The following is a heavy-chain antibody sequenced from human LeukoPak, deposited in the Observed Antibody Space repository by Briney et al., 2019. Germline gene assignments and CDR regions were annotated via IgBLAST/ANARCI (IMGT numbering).Heavy chain of an antibody. CDR1: GGSISSYY. Sequence: PSGTLSLTCTVSGGSISSYYWSWIRQPPGKGLEWIGYIYYSGSTNYNPSLKSRVTISVDTSKNQFSLKLSSVTAADTAVYYCARRRAVAGTFGYWGQGTLVTVSS. CDR2: IYYSGST. J-gene: IGHJ4*02. V-gene: IGHV4-59*08. D-gene: IGHD6-19*01. CDR3: ARRRAVAGTFGY.